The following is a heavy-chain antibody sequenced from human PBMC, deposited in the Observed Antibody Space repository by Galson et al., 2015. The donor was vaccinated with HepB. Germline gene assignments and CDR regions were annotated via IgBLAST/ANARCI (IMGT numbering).Heavy chain of an antibody. D-gene: IGHD3-22*01. J-gene: IGHJ3*02. CDR1: GFTFSDYY. CDR3: AREAYYYDSSGPGEAFDI. Sequence: SLRLSCAASGFTFSDYYMSWIRQAPGKGLEWVSYISSSGSTIYYADSVKGRFTISRDNAKNSLYLQMNSLRAEDTAVYYCAREAYYYDSSGPGEAFDIWGQGTMVTVSS. CDR2: ISSSGSTI. V-gene: IGHV3-11*01.